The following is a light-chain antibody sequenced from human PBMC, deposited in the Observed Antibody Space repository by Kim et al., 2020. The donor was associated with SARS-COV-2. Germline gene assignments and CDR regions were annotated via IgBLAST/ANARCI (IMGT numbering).Light chain of an antibody. CDR2: DAS. CDR1: QSVSSY. Sequence: EIVLTQSPATLSLSPGERATLSCRASQSVSSYLAWYQHKPGQAPRLLIYDASNRATGIPARFSGSGSGTDFTLTISSLEPEDFAVYYCQQRSNWPLTFGGETKVDIK. CDR3: QQRSNWPLT. J-gene: IGKJ4*01. V-gene: IGKV3-11*01.